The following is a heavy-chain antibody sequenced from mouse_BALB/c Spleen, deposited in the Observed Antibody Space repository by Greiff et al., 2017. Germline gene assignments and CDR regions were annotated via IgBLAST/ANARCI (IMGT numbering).Heavy chain of an antibody. CDR1: GYTFTSYW. V-gene: IGHV1-7*01. J-gene: IGHJ2*01. Sequence: QVQLKESGAELAKPGASVKMSCKASGYTFTSYWMHWVKQRPGQGLEWIGYINPSTGYTEYNQKFKDKATLTADKSSSTAYMQLSSLTSEDSAVYYCARGLRYFDYWGQGTTRTVSS. CDR3: ARGLRYFDY. CDR2: INPSTGYT.